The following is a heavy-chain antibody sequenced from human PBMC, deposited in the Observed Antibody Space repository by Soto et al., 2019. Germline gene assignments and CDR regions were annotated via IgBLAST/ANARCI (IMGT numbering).Heavy chain of an antibody. CDR1: GGSISSYY. CDR2: IYYSGST. J-gene: IGHJ6*02. CDR3: ARAGRREWEQYYYYYGMDV. V-gene: IGHV4-59*01. D-gene: IGHD1-26*01. Sequence: SETLSLTCTVSGGSISSYYWSWIRQPPGKGLEWIGYIYYSGSTNYNPSLKSRVTISVDTSKNQFSPKLSSVTAADTAVYYCARAGRREWEQYYYYYGMDVWGQGTTVTVSS.